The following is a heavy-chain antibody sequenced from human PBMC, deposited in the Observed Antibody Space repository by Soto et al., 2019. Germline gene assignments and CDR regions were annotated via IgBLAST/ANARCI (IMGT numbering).Heavy chain of an antibody. CDR1: GGSFSGYN. D-gene: IGHD6-19*01. J-gene: IGHJ4*02. CDR2: INHSGST. V-gene: IGHV4-34*01. CDR3: ARGWGAVADY. Sequence: QVQLQQWGAGLLKPSETLSLTCAVYGGSFSGYNWNWIRQPPGKGLEWIGEINHSGSTNYNPSLKRRVPISVDTSKSHFSLKLSSVTAADTAVYYCARGWGAVADYWGQGTLVTVSS.